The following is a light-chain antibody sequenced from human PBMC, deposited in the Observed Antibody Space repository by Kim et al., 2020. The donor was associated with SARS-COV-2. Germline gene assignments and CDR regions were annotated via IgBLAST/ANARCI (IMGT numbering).Light chain of an antibody. CDR2: CDS. J-gene: IGLJ3*02. V-gene: IGLV3-21*04. Sequence: APGKTARITCRGNNIGSKSVHWYQQKPGQGPVLVIYCDSDRPSGIPERFSGSNSGNTATLTISRVEAGDEADYYCQVWDSSSDHPVFGGGTQLTVL. CDR1: NIGSKS. CDR3: QVWDSSSDHPV.